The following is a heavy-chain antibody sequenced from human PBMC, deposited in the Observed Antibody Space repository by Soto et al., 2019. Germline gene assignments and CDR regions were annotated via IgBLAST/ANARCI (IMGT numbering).Heavy chain of an antibody. Sequence: QVQLQESGPGLVRPSETLSLSCAVSGDSISSSNWWSWVRQPPGKGLQWIGDIYHSGITNYNPSPRGRVTISVQESKNQFSPRLNPVTAADTAIYYCVRDRRRSNSGIEPWGQGTLVTVSS. CDR3: VRDRRRSNSGIEP. V-gene: IGHV4-4*02. CDR1: GDSISSSNW. J-gene: IGHJ5*02. D-gene: IGHD3-10*01. CDR2: IYHSGIT.